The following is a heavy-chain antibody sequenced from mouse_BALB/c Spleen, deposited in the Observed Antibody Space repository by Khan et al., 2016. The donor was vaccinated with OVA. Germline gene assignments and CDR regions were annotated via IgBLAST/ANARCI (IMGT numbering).Heavy chain of an antibody. CDR2: IYPGNGYI. CDR1: GYTFTDFL. D-gene: IGHD3-2*02. CDR3: ARAGYVGFAY. J-gene: IGHJ3*01. V-gene: IGHV1-81*01. Sequence: QVQLQQSGPELVKPGASVRMSCNASGYTFTDFLISWVKQRAGQGLEWIGEIYPGNGYIYYNEKFKGKATLTSDRTSNTAYMELSSLTSADSAVYFCARAGYVGFAYWGQGTLVTVSA.